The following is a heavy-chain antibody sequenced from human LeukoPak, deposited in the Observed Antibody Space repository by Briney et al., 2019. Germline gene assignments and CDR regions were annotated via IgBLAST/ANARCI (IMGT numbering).Heavy chain of an antibody. CDR3: AREGGSGSYVDY. CDR1: GYTFTNFD. J-gene: IGHJ4*02. V-gene: IGHV1-69*13. D-gene: IGHD1-26*01. CDR2: IIPIFGTA. Sequence: SVKVSCKASGYTFTNFDINWVRQAPGQGLEWMGGIIPIFGTANYAQKFQGRVTITADESTSTAYMELSSLRSEDTAVYYCAREGGSGSYVDYWGQGTLVTVSS.